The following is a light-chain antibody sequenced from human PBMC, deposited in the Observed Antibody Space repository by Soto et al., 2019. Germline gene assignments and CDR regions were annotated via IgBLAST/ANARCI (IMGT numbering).Light chain of an antibody. J-gene: IGKJ5*01. CDR2: DAS. V-gene: IGKV3-11*01. CDR3: QQRSNWPPSIT. CDR1: QSVSSY. Sequence: EIVLTQSPATLSLSPGERATLSCRASQSVSSYLAWYQQKTGKAPRLLIYDASNRATGIPARLSGGGSGKDFTLTIDNLEPEDFAVYYCQQRSNWPPSITFGHGTRLEIK.